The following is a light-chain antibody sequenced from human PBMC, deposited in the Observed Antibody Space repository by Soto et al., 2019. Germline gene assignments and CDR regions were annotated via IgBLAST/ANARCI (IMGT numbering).Light chain of an antibody. Sequence: ELVCTQSPGTLSLSPGERSTLSRMAIQSVSSSYLAWYQQKPVQDPRLLIYGASSRATGIPDRFSGSGSGTDFTLTISRLEPEDFAVYYCPQYSTSPTFGEGTRLDIK. J-gene: IGKJ5*01. CDR3: PQYSTSPT. V-gene: IGKV3-20*01. CDR1: QSVSSSY. CDR2: GAS.